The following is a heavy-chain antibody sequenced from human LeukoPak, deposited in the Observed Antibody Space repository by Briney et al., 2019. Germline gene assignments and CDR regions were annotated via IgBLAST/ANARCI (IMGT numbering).Heavy chain of an antibody. CDR1: GFTFSSSW. V-gene: IGHV3-74*01. CDR2: INSDGSDT. J-gene: IGHJ4*01. D-gene: IGHD3-10*01. Sequence: GGSLTLSCAASGFTFSSSWMHWVRQAPGKGLVWVSRINSDGSDTTYADSVKGRFTISRDNAKNTLYLQMNSLRVEDTAVYSCAKYTSGTSYRGLDQWGHGTLVTVSS. CDR3: AKYTSGTSYRGLDQ.